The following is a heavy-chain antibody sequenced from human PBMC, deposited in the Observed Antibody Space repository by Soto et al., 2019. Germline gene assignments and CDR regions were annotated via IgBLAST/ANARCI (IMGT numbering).Heavy chain of an antibody. V-gene: IGHV4-4*07. D-gene: IGHD2-2*01. Sequence: PSETLSLTCTVSGDSISNYFWSWIRKPAGKGLEYIGRMYITGSTDYNPSLKRRVTMSFDTARNQFSLKMTTVTAADTAVYYCARVSGLVVVPAAAPTSPSFGLDVWGQGTSVTVS. CDR1: GDSISNYF. J-gene: IGHJ6*02. CDR2: MYITGST. CDR3: ARVSGLVVVPAAAPTSPSFGLDV.